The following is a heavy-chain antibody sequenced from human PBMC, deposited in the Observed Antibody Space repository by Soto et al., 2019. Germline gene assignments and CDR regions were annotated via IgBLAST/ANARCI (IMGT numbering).Heavy chain of an antibody. V-gene: IGHV4-59*01. CDR1: GGSISSYC. CDR2: VYFSGST. CDR3: TRDLGIWHSGCGQCNV. J-gene: IGHJ6*02. D-gene: IGHD5-12*01. Sequence: PSETLSLTCTISGGSISSYCWSWIRLPQGKGLEWIGNVYFSGSTNYNPSLKSRVIISIDTSRNQFSLKLSSVTAADTAVYYCTRDLGIWHSGCGQCNVWGQGKTVTVSS.